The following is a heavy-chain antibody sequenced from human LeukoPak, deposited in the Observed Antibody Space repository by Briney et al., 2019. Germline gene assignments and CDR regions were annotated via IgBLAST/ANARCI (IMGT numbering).Heavy chain of an antibody. CDR3: ARDFSPLVYYYYYYYMDV. CDR1: GFTFSSYA. V-gene: IGHV3-30*04. D-gene: IGHD2-8*02. CDR2: ISYDGSNK. J-gene: IGHJ6*03. Sequence: PGGSLRLSCAASGFTFSSYAMHWVRQAPGKGLEWVAVISYDGSNKYYADSGKGRFTISRDNSKNTLYLQMNSLRAEDTAVYYCARDFSPLVYYYYYYYMDVWGEGTTVTVSS.